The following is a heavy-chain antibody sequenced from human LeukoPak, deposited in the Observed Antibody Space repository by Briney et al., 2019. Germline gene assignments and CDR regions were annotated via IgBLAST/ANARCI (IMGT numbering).Heavy chain of an antibody. V-gene: IGHV4-31*03. CDR2: IYSGGST. CDR3: ARVTPLTRDDRGIASWYFDL. Sequence: SGTLCLTCTVSVGTIFSVGYYWSWIRQNPLEGLEWIVYIYSGGSTYNSPSFRGRFALQLGTSKHQYSLSLTSVGDADTAVYYCARVTPLTRDDRGIASWYFDLWGRGAQVTVSS. D-gene: IGHD2-21*02. J-gene: IGHJ2*01. CDR1: VGTIFSVGYY.